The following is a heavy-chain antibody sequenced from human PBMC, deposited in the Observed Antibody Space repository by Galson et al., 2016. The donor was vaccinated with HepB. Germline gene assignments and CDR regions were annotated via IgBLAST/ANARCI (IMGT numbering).Heavy chain of an antibody. CDR1: GFTFSSYS. J-gene: IGHJ6*02. D-gene: IGHD4-17*01. CDR3: ARDLRCLGGMDV. CDR2: ISSSSSYI. Sequence: SLRLSCAASGFTFSSYSMNWVRQAPGKGLEWVSSISSSSSYIYYADSVKGRFTISRDNAKNSLYLQMNSLRAEDTAVYYCARDLRCLGGMDVGGQGTTVTVTS. V-gene: IGHV3-21*01.